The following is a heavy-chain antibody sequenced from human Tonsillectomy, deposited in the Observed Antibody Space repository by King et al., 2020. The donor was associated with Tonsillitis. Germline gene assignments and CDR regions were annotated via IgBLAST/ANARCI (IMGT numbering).Heavy chain of an antibody. Sequence: QLVQSGAEVRKPGESLKISCKGSGNSFTSYWIGWVRQMPGKGLEWMGLIYPGDSDTRYSPSFQGQVTISADKSISTAYLQWSSLKASDTAIYYCATSGYSYRNYYYMAVWGKGTTVTVS. J-gene: IGHJ6*03. CDR2: IYPGDSDT. D-gene: IGHD5-12*01. CDR3: ATSGYSYRNYYYMAV. V-gene: IGHV5-51*01. CDR1: GNSFTSYW.